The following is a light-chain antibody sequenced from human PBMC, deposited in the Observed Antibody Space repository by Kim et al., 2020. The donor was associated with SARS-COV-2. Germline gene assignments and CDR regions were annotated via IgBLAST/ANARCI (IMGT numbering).Light chain of an antibody. Sequence: QSALTQPASVSGSPGQSIAISCTGTSSDVGGYNYVSWYQQHPGKAPKLMIYDVSNRPSGVSNRFSGSKSGNTASLTISGLQAEDEADYYCSSYASNREGVFGGGTKVTVL. CDR3: SSYASNREGV. J-gene: IGLJ2*01. CDR1: SSDVGGYNY. CDR2: DVS. V-gene: IGLV2-14*03.